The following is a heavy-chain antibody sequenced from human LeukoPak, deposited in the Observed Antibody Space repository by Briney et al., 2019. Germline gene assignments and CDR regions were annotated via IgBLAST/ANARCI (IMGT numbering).Heavy chain of an antibody. J-gene: IGHJ4*02. CDR3: TTGSAVGATTHGY. CDR1: GFTFSNAW. D-gene: IGHD1-26*01. V-gene: IGHV3-15*01. CDR2: IKSKTDGGTT. Sequence: GGSLRLSCAASGFTFSNAWRSWVRQAPGKGLEWVGRIKSKTDGGTTDYAAPVKGRFTISRDDSKNTLYLQMNSLKTEDTAVYYCTTGSAVGATTHGYWDQGTLVTVSS.